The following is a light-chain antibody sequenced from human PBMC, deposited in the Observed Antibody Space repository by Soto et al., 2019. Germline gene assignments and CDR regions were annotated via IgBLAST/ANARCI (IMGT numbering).Light chain of an antibody. CDR2: DAS. Sequence: DIQMTQSPSSLSASVGDRVTITCQASQDISNYLNWYQHKPGKAPKILIYDASTLETGVPSRFSGSGSGTDFTFTISRLQPEDIATYYCLQFHNLPTFGGGTKVDI. CDR1: QDISNY. V-gene: IGKV1-33*01. CDR3: LQFHNLPT. J-gene: IGKJ4*01.